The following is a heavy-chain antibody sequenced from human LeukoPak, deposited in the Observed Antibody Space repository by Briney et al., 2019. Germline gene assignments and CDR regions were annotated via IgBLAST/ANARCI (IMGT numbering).Heavy chain of an antibody. CDR3: AKTTTGYSSGRYPAWPIDY. V-gene: IGHV3-23*01. J-gene: IGHJ4*02. D-gene: IGHD2-15*01. Sequence: GGSLRLSCAASGFTFGSYAMYWVRQAPGKGLEWVSGIFGSGGSAHYADSVKGRFTISRDNSKNTVYLQMDSLRAEDTATYYCAKTTTGYSSGRYPAWPIDYWGQGILVTVSS. CDR1: GFTFGSYA. CDR2: IFGSGGSA.